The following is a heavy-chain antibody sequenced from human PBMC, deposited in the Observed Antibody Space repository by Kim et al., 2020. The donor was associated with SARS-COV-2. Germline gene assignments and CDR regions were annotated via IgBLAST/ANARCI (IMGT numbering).Heavy chain of an antibody. V-gene: IGHV1-46*01. Sequence: ASVKVSCKASGYTFTSYYMHWVRQAPGQGLEWMGIINPSGGSTSYAQKFQGRVTMTRDTSTSTVYMELSSLRSEDTAVYYCARGMGYYGGNDVGPYYYGMDVWGQGTTVTVSS. CDR3: ARGMGYYGGNDVGPYYYGMDV. D-gene: IGHD4-17*01. J-gene: IGHJ6*02. CDR2: INPSGGST. CDR1: GYTFTSYY.